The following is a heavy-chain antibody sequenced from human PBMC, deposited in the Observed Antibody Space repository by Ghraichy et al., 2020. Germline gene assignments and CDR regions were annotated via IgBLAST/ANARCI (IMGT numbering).Heavy chain of an antibody. V-gene: IGHV3-30*18. CDR2: ISYDGKMT. CDR1: GFTFTNCG. Sequence: GGSLRLSCAASGFTFTNCGLHWVRQAPGKGLEWVAVISYDGKMTYYSDSVKGRFTISRDNSKNRLYLQMNSLRVEDTAIYYCAKDLRDWGFDYFYGMDGRGQGTTVTVSS. D-gene: IGHD3/OR15-3a*01. CDR3: AKDLRDWGFDYFYGMDG. J-gene: IGHJ6*02.